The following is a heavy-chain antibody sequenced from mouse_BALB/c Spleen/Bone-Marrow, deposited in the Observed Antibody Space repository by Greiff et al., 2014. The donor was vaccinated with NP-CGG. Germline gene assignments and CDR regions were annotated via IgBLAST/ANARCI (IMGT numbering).Heavy chain of an antibody. CDR1: GLTLSDYY. Sequence: EVQLVESGGGLVKPGGSLKLSCAASGLTLSDYYMYWVRQTPEKRLEWVATISDGGGYTYYPDSVWGRFTISRDNAKNNLYLQMSSLKSEDTAMYYCARSGERYGAMDYWGQGTSVTVFS. V-gene: IGHV5-4*02. J-gene: IGHJ4*01. D-gene: IGHD2-10*02. CDR2: ISDGGGYT. CDR3: ARSGERYGAMDY.